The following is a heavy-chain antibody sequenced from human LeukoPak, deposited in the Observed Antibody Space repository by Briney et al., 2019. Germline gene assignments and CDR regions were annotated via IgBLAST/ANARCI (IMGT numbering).Heavy chain of an antibody. CDR3: ARRRGDSSSRDY. CDR2: IYYSGST. V-gene: IGHV4-59*08. CDR1: GGSISSYY. J-gene: IGHJ4*02. D-gene: IGHD6-13*01. Sequence: SETLSLTCTVSGGSISSYYWNWIRQPPGKGLEWIGYIYYSGSTNYNPSPKSRVTISVDTSKNHFSLKLTSVTAADTAVYYCARRRGDSSSRDYWGQGTLVTVSS.